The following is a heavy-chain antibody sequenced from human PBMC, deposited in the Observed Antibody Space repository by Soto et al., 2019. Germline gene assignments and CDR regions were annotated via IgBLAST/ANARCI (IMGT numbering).Heavy chain of an antibody. D-gene: IGHD3-3*01. CDR1: GGSISSGDYY. V-gene: IGHV4-30-4*01. CDR3: ARGVGGFWSGYYGRYYYYGMDV. J-gene: IGHJ6*02. CDR2: IYYSGST. Sequence: PSETLSLTCTVSGGSISSGDYYWSWIRQPPGKGLEWIGYIYYSGSTYYNPSLKSRVTISVDTSKNQFSLKLSSVTAADTAVYYCARGVGGFWSGYYGRYYYYGMDVWGQGTTVTVSS.